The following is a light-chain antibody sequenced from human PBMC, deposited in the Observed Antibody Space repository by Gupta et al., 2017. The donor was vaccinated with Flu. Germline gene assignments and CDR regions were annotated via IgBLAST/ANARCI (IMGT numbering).Light chain of an antibody. CDR1: QVLSTV. V-gene: IGKV1-5*03. Sequence: DIHMTHSPSTLSASVRDRVTITGRASQVLSTVSAWYQQKPGKTPKLLLYNPSSSQSGVPSRFSGSGSVTEVTLTIISLQPHDFAISYFQQYNSYSHSFGQGTKLEIK. CDR2: NPS. CDR3: QQYNSYSHS. J-gene: IGKJ2*03.